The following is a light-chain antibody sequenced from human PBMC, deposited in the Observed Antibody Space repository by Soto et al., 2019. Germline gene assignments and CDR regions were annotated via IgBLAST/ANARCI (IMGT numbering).Light chain of an antibody. CDR2: KAT. V-gene: IGKV1-5*03. Sequence: DIQMTQSPSTLSASVGDRVTITCRASQSVSSWLAWYQQKPGNAPKLLIYKATILQSGVPSRFGGSGSGTHFTLTISSLQPEDFATYFCQQSYSTPWTFGQGTKVDI. J-gene: IGKJ1*01. CDR1: QSVSSW. CDR3: QQSYSTPWT.